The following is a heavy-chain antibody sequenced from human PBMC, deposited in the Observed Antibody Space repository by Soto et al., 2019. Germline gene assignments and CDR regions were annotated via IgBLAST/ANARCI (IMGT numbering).Heavy chain of an antibody. CDR1: GFTFSSYG. D-gene: IGHD5-18*01. J-gene: IGHJ4*02. CDR3: PKDSSSDTAMPAY. CDR2: ISYDGSNK. Sequence: QVQLVESGGGVVQPGRSLRLSCAASGFTFSSYGMHWVRQAPGKGLEWVAVISYDGSNKYYADSVKGRFTISRDNSKNPLYLQLTSLRAKAPAVYYCPKDSSSDTAMPAYWAQGPLVPLPS. V-gene: IGHV3-30*18.